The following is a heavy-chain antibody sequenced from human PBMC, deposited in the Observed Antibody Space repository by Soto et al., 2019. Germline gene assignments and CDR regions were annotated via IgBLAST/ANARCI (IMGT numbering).Heavy chain of an antibody. V-gene: IGHV4-59*08. CDR1: GDSISSYY. D-gene: IGHD1-26*01. CDR2: IYYSGST. J-gene: IGHJ2*01. Sequence: SETLSLTCTVSGDSISSYYWSWIRQPPGKGLEWIGYIYYSGSTNYNPSIKSRVNKSVDKSKNQFSLKLSSVNAADTAVYYCARLRESEPYWYFDLWGRGTLVTVSS. CDR3: ARLRESEPYWYFDL.